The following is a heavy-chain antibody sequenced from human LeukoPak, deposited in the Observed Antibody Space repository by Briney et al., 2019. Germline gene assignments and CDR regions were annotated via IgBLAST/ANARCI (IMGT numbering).Heavy chain of an antibody. Sequence: ASVKVSFKASGGTFSIYAISWVRQAPGQGREWMGGIIPIFGTANYTQKLQGRVTIPADKSTSTAYMELSSLRSEDTAVYYCAREDTAMVMDVWGKGTTVTVSS. V-gene: IGHV1-69*06. D-gene: IGHD5-18*01. CDR1: GGTFSIYA. CDR3: AREDTAMVMDV. J-gene: IGHJ6*04. CDR2: IIPIFGTA.